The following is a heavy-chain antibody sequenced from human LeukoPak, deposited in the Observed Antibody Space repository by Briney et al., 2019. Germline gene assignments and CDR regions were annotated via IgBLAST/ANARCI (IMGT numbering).Heavy chain of an antibody. CDR1: GDSVSSNSAA. CDR3: ARSAEGPYVWGSYRQYAFDI. D-gene: IGHD3-16*02. CDR2: TYYRSKWYN. V-gene: IGHV6-1*01. Sequence: SQTLSLTCAISGDSVSSNSAAWNWIRQSPSRGLEWLGRTYYRSKWYNDYAVSVKSRITINPDTSKNQFSLQLNSVTPEDTAVYYCARSAEGPYVWGSYRQYAFDIWGQGTMVTVSS. J-gene: IGHJ3*02.